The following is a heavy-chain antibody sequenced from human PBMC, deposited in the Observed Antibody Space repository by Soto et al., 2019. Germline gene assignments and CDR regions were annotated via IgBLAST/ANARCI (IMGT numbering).Heavy chain of an antibody. CDR1: GFTFSSYA. Sequence: ESGGGVVQPGRSLRLSCAASGFTFSSYAMHWVRQAPGKGLEWVAVISYDGSNKYYADSVKGRFTISRDNSKNTLYLQMNSLRAEDTAVYYCARAWELGWFDPWGQGTLVTVSS. CDR2: ISYDGSNK. CDR3: ARAWELGWFDP. V-gene: IGHV3-30-3*01. D-gene: IGHD1-26*01. J-gene: IGHJ5*02.